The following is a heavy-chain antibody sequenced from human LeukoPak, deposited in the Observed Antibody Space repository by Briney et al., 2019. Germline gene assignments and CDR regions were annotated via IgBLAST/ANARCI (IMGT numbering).Heavy chain of an antibody. CDR3: ARLVGLSTTASY. CDR1: GYTFIGYY. J-gene: IGHJ4*02. Sequence: ASVKVSCKASGYTFIGYYLHWVRQAPGQGLEWMGWINPTSGGTNYAQKFQDRVTMTRDTSINTAYMELCRLTSDDTAVYYCARLVGLSTTASYWGQGTLVIVSS. V-gene: IGHV1-2*02. D-gene: IGHD5/OR15-5a*01. CDR2: INPTSGGT.